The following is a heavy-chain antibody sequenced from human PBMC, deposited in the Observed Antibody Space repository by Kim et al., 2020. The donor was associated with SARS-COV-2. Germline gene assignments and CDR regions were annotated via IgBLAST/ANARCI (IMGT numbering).Heavy chain of an antibody. D-gene: IGHD6-13*01. CDR2: FDPEDGET. CDR1: GYTLTELS. Sequence: ASVKVSCMVSGYTLTELSMHWVRQAPGKGLEWMGGFDPEDGETIYAQKFQGRVTMTEDTSTDTAYMELSSLRSEDTAVYYCATGIAASGYYYYYGMDVWGQGTTVTVSS. CDR3: ATGIAASGYYYYYGMDV. J-gene: IGHJ6*02. V-gene: IGHV1-24*01.